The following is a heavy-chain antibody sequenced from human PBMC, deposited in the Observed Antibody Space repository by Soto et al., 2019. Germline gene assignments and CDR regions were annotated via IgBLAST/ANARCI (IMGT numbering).Heavy chain of an antibody. CDR3: ARHDRRLWFGELLPVDY. J-gene: IGHJ4*02. CDR1: GGAISSYY. CDR2: IYYSGST. V-gene: IGHV4-59*08. D-gene: IGHD3-10*01. Sequence: SETLSLTCTVSGGAISSYYWSWIRQPPGKGLEWIGYIYYSGSTNYNPSLKSRVTISVDTSKNQFSLKLSSVTAADTAVYYCARHDRRLWFGELLPVDYWGQGTLVTVSS.